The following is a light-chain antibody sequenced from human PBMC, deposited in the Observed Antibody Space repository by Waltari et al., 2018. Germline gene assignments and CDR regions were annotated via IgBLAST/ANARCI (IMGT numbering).Light chain of an antibody. Sequence: QSALTQPRSVSGSPGQSVTISCTGTIHAIGSDNYVSWYQHTPDNAPKLIIYDVDRRPSGVPYRFSASKSGITASLTISGLQSADEGDYYCCSYAGKYTFVFGGGTKLTV. CDR1: IHAIGSDNY. CDR2: DVD. V-gene: IGLV2-11*01. CDR3: CSYAGKYTFV. J-gene: IGLJ2*01.